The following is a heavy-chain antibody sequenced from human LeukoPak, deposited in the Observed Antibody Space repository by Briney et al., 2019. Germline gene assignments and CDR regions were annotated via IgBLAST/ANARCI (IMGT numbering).Heavy chain of an antibody. CDR3: ARPWVSVAGTSHDDY. CDR2: IYYSGST. D-gene: IGHD6-19*01. J-gene: IGHJ4*02. Sequence: SETLSLTCSVSGGSISGSSYYWGWIRQPPGKGLEWIGSIYYSGSTYYNPSLKSRVTISVDTSKNQFSLKLSSVTAADTAVYYCARPWVSVAGTSHDDYWGQGTLVTVSS. CDR1: GGSISGSSYY. V-gene: IGHV4-39*01.